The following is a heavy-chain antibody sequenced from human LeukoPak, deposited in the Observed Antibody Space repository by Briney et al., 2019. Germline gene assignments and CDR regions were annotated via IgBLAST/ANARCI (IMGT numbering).Heavy chain of an antibody. CDR2: IYYSGST. Sequence: SETLSLTCTVASDSISSYYWSWIRQPPGNGLEWIGYIYYSGSTNYNPSLKSRVTISVDTSKNHFSLKLSSVTAADTAVYYCARGDGDYGWFDPWGQGTLVTVSS. CDR1: SDSISSYY. V-gene: IGHV4-59*01. J-gene: IGHJ5*02. D-gene: IGHD4-17*01. CDR3: ARGDGDYGWFDP.